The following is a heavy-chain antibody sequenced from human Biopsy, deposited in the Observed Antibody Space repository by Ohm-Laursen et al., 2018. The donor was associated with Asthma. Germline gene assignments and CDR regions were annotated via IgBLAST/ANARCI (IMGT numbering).Heavy chain of an antibody. CDR1: GGSMTPTSHY. CDR2: ISYGGKT. Sequence: GTLSLTCTVSGGSMTPTSHYWDWIRQAPGKGLEWIGYISYGGKTSYNPSLKNRVTISRDASKNQFSLRLTSVTAADTAVYFCARRITIFGVVQKDHGMDAWGQGTTASVSS. V-gene: IGHV4-39*01. D-gene: IGHD3-3*01. CDR3: ARRITIFGVVQKDHGMDA. J-gene: IGHJ6*02.